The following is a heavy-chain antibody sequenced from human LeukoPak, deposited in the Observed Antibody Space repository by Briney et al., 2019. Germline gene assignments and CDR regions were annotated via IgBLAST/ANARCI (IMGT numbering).Heavy chain of an antibody. CDR3: ATDRSTMREFDY. D-gene: IGHD3-22*01. CDR1: GFTFSNAW. J-gene: IGHJ4*02. CDR2: LNSKADGGTT. V-gene: IGHV3-15*01. Sequence: PGGSLRLSCAGSGFTFSNAWMSWVSQAPGKGLEWVGRLNSKADGGTTDYAAPVKGRFTISRDDSKNTLYLQMNSLKTEDTAVYYCATDRSTMREFDYWGQGTLVTVSS.